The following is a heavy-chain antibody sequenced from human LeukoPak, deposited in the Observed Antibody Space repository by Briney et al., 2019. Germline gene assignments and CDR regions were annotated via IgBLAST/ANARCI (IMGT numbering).Heavy chain of an antibody. D-gene: IGHD2-8*01. V-gene: IGHV5-51*01. CDR1: GYSFTSNW. Sequence: GESLKISCKGSGYSFTSNWIGWVRQMPGKGLEWMGIIYPGDSDTRYSPSFQGQVTISTDKSISTAYLQWSGLKASDTAMYFCATFLMEMSSEDAFDIWGQGTMVTVSS. CDR2: IYPGDSDT. CDR3: ATFLMEMSSEDAFDI. J-gene: IGHJ3*02.